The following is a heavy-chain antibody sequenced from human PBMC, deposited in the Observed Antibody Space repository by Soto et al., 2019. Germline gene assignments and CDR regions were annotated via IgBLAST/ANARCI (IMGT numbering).Heavy chain of an antibody. Sequence: PGGSLRLSCAASGFTFSSYAMHWVRQAPGKGLEWVAVISYDGSNKYYADSVKGRFTISRDNSKNTLYLQMNSLRAEDTAVYYCASFPQSRMIVGIGYWGQGTLVTVSS. J-gene: IGHJ4*02. V-gene: IGHV3-30-3*01. D-gene: IGHD3-22*01. CDR1: GFTFSSYA. CDR3: ASFPQSRMIVGIGY. CDR2: ISYDGSNK.